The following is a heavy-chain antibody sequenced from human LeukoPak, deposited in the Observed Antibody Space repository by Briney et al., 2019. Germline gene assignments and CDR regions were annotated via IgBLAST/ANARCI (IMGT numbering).Heavy chain of an antibody. D-gene: IGHD2-15*01. J-gene: IGHJ4*02. CDR2: IIPIFGTA. V-gene: IGHV1-69*05. Sequence: ASVKVSCKASGGTFSSYAISWVRQAPGQGLEWMGRIIPIFGTANYAQKFQGRVTITTDESTSTAYMELSSLRSEDTAVYYCAREGCSGGSCYFDYWGQGTLVTVSS. CDR3: AREGCSGGSCYFDY. CDR1: GGTFSSYA.